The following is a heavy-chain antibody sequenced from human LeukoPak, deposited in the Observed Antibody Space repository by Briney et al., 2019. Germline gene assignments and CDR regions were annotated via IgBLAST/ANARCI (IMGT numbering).Heavy chain of an antibody. Sequence: GASVKVSCKTSGYSFTDYYMHWVRQAPGQGLEWMGWINPNSGNTGYAQKFQGRVTMTRNTSISTAYMELSSLRSEDTAVYYCARLKPTHNYGSGSSTFDYWGQGTLVTVSS. CDR1: GYSFTDYY. CDR3: ARLKPTHNYGSGSSTFDY. CDR2: INPNSGNT. V-gene: IGHV1-8*02. J-gene: IGHJ4*02. D-gene: IGHD3-10*01.